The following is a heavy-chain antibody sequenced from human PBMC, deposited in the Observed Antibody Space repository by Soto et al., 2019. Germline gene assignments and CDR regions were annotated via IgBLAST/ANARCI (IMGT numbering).Heavy chain of an antibody. J-gene: IGHJ4*02. D-gene: IGHD3-9*01. CDR2: ISFSGAT. V-gene: IGHV4-59*01. Sequence: PSETLSLTCTVSGVSITSYFWSWIRQTPGKGLDWIGSISFSGATYSNPSLKGRAALSADTSENHLSLTLNSVTSADTAVYFCARDRRDGYKRYFEVWGQGNQVTVSS. CDR3: ARDRRDGYKRYFEV. CDR1: GVSITSYF.